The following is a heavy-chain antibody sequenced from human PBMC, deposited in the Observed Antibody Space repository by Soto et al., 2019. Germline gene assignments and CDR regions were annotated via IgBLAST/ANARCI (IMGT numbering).Heavy chain of an antibody. CDR2: IGSSGSPI. J-gene: IGHJ5*02. V-gene: IGHV3-11*01. CDR1: GFTFSAYY. Sequence: QVQLVESGGGLVKPGGSLRLSCVASGFTFSAYYMTWIRQAPGKGLEWVSYIGSSGSPIYHADSVKGRFTISRDNAKNSLLLQMNSLRAEATAVYYCARESSSTSANWFDPWGQGTLVTVSS. D-gene: IGHD2-2*01. CDR3: ARESSSTSANWFDP.